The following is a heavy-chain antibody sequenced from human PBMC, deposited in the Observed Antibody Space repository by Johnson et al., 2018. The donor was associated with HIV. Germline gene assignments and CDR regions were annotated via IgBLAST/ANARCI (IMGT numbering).Heavy chain of an antibody. V-gene: IGHV3-64*01. CDR3: ARDVASSSWSEAAFDI. CDR2: ISSNGGKT. Sequence: VQLVESGGGVVQPGGSLRLSCAASGFNFSNYAMHWVRQAPGKGLDYVSAISSNGGKTYYANSVQGRFTISRDNSKNTLYLQMGRLRGEDKAVYYCARDVASSSWSEAAFDIWGQGTMVTVSS. D-gene: IGHD6-13*01. J-gene: IGHJ3*02. CDR1: GFNFSNYA.